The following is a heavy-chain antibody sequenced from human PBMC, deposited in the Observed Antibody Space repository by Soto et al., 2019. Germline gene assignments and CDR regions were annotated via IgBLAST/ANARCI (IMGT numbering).Heavy chain of an antibody. Sequence: QVQLVESGGGVVQPGRSLRLSCAASEFTFSNYGMHWVRQAPGKGLEWVAVILNDGSNRYHADSVKDPFTISRDNPTTKLYLQIYSLRAEDTAVFYWASDEGYSGNGMDVWGQGTRVTVS. J-gene: IGHJ6*02. D-gene: IGHD3-10*01. CDR1: EFTFSNYG. CDR3: ASDEGYSGNGMDV. V-gene: IGHV3-33*01. CDR2: ILNDGSNR.